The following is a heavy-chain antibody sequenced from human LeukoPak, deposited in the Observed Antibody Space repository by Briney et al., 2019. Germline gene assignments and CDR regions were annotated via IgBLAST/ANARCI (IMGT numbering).Heavy chain of an antibody. D-gene: IGHD4-17*01. CDR2: IYYSGST. Sequence: MASETLSLTCTVSGGSISSYYWSWIRQPPGKGLEWIGYIYYSGSTNYNPSLKSRVTMSIDMSKNQFSLRLTSVTAADTAVYYCARVPPDYNDLHDALDLWGQGTVVTVSS. CDR1: GGSISSYY. J-gene: IGHJ3*01. V-gene: IGHV4-59*08. CDR3: ARVPPDYNDLHDALDL.